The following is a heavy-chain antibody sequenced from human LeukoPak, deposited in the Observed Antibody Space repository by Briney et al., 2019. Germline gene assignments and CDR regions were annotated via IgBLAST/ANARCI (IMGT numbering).Heavy chain of an antibody. D-gene: IGHD3-10*01. V-gene: IGHV3-48*04. CDR3: ARDQWSMVRGVIGY. CDR1: GFTFSSYS. J-gene: IGHJ4*02. CDR2: ISSSSSTI. Sequence: GGSLRLSCAASGFTFSSYSMNWVRQAPGKGLEWVSYISSSSSTIYYADSVKGRFTISRDNAKNSLYLQMNSLRAEDTAVYYCARDQWSMVRGVIGYWGQGTLVTVSS.